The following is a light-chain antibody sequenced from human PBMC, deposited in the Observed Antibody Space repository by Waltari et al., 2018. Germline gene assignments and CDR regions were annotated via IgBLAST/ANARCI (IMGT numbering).Light chain of an antibody. J-gene: IGKJ3*01. Sequence: DIQMPQTQTSLPASVGDRFTITCRASQNIGSSLNWYQHKPGKAPNRLIYAASSLQSGVPSRFSGSGSESGTDFTLTISSLHPEDFAIYYCHQSYSTPTFGPGTKVDIK. CDR2: AAS. V-gene: IGKV1-39*01. CDR1: QNIGSS. CDR3: HQSYSTPT.